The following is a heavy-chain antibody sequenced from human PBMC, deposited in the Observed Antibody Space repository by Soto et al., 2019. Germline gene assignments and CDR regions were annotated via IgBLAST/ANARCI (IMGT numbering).Heavy chain of an antibody. CDR1: GYTFTSYG. Sequence: SVKVSCKASGYTFTSYGISWVRQAPGQGLEWMGGIIPIFGTANYAQKFQGRVTITADESTSTAYMELSSLRSEDTAVYYCSIKSDSDYYDSSGYYGPFDYWGQGTLVTVSS. V-gene: IGHV1-69*13. D-gene: IGHD3-22*01. J-gene: IGHJ4*02. CDR2: IIPIFGTA. CDR3: SIKSDSDYYDSSGYYGPFDY.